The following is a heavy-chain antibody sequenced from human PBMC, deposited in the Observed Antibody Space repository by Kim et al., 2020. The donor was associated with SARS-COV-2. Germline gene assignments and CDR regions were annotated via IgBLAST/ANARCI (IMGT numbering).Heavy chain of an antibody. Sequence: SVKVSCKASGGTFSSYAISWVRQAPGQGLEWMGGIIPIFGTANYAQKFQGRVTITADESTSTAYMELSSLRSEDTAVYYCARWGGMEWDPPREKWFDPWGQGTLVTVSS. CDR3: ARWGGMEWDPPREKWFDP. D-gene: IGHD3-3*01. CDR1: GGTFSSYA. V-gene: IGHV1-69*13. J-gene: IGHJ5*02. CDR2: IIPIFGTA.